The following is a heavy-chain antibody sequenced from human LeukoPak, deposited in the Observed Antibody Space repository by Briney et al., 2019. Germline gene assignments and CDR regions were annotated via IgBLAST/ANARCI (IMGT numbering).Heavy chain of an antibody. CDR2: ISGSGGST. CDR1: GFTFSSYA. D-gene: IGHD4-17*01. V-gene: IGHV3-23*01. CDR3: AKGRNDCGDSAFNY. J-gene: IGHJ4*02. Sequence: GGSLRLSCAASGFTFSSYAMNWVRQAPGKGLEWVSGISGSGGSTYYADSVKGRFTISRDNSKNTLYLQMNSLRAEDTAVYYCAKGRNDCGDSAFNYWGQGNLVTVSS.